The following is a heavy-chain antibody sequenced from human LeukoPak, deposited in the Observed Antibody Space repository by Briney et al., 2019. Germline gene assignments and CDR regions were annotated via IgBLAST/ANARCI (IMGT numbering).Heavy chain of an antibody. CDR3: AKQGRSGSYYFDY. CDR1: GFTFSSYA. V-gene: IGHV3-23*01. D-gene: IGHD3-10*01. CDR2: ISGSGGST. J-gene: IGHJ4*02. Sequence: PGGSLRLSCAASGFTFSSYAMSWVRQAPGKGVEWVSAISGSGGSTYYADSVKGRFTISRDNSKNTLYLQMNSLRAEDTAVYYCAKQGRSGSYYFDYWGQGTLVTVSS.